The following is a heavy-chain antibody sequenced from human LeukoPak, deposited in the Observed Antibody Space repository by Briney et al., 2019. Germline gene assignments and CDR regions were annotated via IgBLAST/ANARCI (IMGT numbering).Heavy chain of an antibody. V-gene: IGHV4-34*01. CDR2: ITHSGTT. D-gene: IGHD6-13*01. CDR3: RRVAHSSSWYFFDS. J-gene: IGHJ4*02. CDR1: GGSFSGYY. Sequence: PSETLSLTCAVYGGSFSGYYWSWIRQPPGKGLEWIGEITHSGTTTYNPSLKSRVTLSVDTSTNEFSLKLSSVTGADTAVYYCRRVAHSSSWYFFDSWGQGTLVTVSS.